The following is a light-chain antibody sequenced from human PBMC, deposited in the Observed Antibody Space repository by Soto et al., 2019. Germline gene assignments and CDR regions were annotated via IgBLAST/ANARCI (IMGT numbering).Light chain of an antibody. CDR1: QTVSSHF. CDR2: GAS. J-gene: IGKJ1*01. CDR3: QQYGSSRWT. V-gene: IGKV3-20*01. Sequence: EIVLTQSPGTLTLSPGERATLSCRASQTVSSHFLAWYQQKPGQAPRLLIYGASSRATGIPDRFRGSGSGTDYILTITRLEPEDFAVYYCQQYGSSRWTFGQGTKVDIK.